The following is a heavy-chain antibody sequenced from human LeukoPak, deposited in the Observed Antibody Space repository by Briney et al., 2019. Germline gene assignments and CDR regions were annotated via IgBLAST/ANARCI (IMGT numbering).Heavy chain of an antibody. Sequence: ASVKVSCKASGYTFTSYGISWVRQAPGQGLEWVGWISAYNGNTNYAQKLQGRVTMTTDTSTSTAYMELRSLRSDDTAVYYCARGAVAGTASKGGAFEIWGQGTMVTVSS. CDR2: ISAYNGNT. D-gene: IGHD6-19*01. V-gene: IGHV1-18*01. CDR3: ARGAVAGTASKGGAFEI. CDR1: GYTFTSYG. J-gene: IGHJ3*02.